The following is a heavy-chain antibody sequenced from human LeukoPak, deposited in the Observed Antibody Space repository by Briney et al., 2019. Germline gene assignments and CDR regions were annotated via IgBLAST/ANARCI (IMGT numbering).Heavy chain of an antibody. Sequence: SETLSLTCTVSGVSIRSYYWSWIRQSPGKGLEWIGHISNSGTTNYNPSLKNRVTISVDTSKNQFSLKLSSVTAADTAVYYCWVGYDSSGYYDDYWGQGTLVTVSS. CDR2: ISNSGTT. J-gene: IGHJ4*02. D-gene: IGHD3-22*01. CDR1: GVSIRSYY. CDR3: WVGYDSSGYYDDY. V-gene: IGHV4-4*08.